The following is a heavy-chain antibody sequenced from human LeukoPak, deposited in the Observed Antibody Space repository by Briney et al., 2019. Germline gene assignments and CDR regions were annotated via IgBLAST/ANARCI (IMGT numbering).Heavy chain of an antibody. D-gene: IGHD7-27*01. V-gene: IGHV3-30*02. CDR1: GYTFTGYY. CDR2: IRYDGSNK. CDR3: ANSYVGIAPFDY. Sequence: SCKASGYTFTGYYMHWVRQAPGKGLEWVAFIRYDGSNKYYADSVKGRFTISRDNSKNTLYLQMNSLRAEDTAVYYCANSYVGIAPFDYWGQGTLVTVSS. J-gene: IGHJ4*02.